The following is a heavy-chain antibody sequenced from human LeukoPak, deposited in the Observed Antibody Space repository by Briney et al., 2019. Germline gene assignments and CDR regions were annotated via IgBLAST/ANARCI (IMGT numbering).Heavy chain of an antibody. D-gene: IGHD1-26*01. V-gene: IGHV3-23*01. CDR1: GFTFSSYA. CDR3: AKDLKEHGWFDP. J-gene: IGHJ5*02. Sequence: GGSLRLSCAASGFTFSSYAMSWVRQAPGKGLEWVSAISGSGGSTYYADSAKGRFTISRDNSKNTLYLQMNSLRAEDTAVYYCAKDLKEHGWFDPWGQGTLVTVSS. CDR2: ISGSGGST.